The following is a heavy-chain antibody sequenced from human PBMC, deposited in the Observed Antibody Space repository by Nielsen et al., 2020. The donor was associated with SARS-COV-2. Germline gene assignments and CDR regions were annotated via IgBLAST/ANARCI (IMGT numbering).Heavy chain of an antibody. J-gene: IGHJ4*02. CDR2: IYYSGST. D-gene: IGHD2-2*01. Sequence: SETLSLTCTVSGGSISSGDYYWSWIRQLPGKGLEWIGYIYYSGSTYYNPSLKSRVTISVDTSKNQFSLKLSSVTAADTAVYYCARVRPTDKYCSSTSCSNYFDYWGQGTLVTVSS. V-gene: IGHV4-30-4*01. CDR1: GGSISSGDYY. CDR3: ARVRPTDKYCSSTSCSNYFDY.